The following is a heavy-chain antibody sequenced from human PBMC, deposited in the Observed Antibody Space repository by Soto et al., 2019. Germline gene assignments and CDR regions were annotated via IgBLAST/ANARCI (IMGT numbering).Heavy chain of an antibody. V-gene: IGHV1-18*01. J-gene: IGHJ5*01. D-gene: IGHD3-9*01. CDR2: ISAYNGNT. Sequence: ASVRVSCQASGYTYPSYGSSWVRLAPGQGLEWMGWISAYNGNTNYAQKLQGRVTMTTDTSTSTAYMELRSLRSDATAVYYCGRDRTGENWFDSRGQGTLVTVSS. CDR3: GRDRTGENWFDS. CDR1: GYTYPSYG.